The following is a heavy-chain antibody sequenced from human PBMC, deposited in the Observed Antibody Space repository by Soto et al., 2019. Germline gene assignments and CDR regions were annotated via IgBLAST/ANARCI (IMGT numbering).Heavy chain of an antibody. J-gene: IGHJ4*02. CDR2: IIPILGIA. D-gene: IGHD6-13*01. Sequence: PEASVKVSCKASGGTFSSYTISWVRQAPGQGLEWMGRIIPILGIANYAQKFQGRVTITADKSTSTAYMELSSLRSEDTAVYYCARAPGIAAAGPRIYFDYWGQGTLVTAPQ. CDR1: GGTFSSYT. V-gene: IGHV1-69*02. CDR3: ARAPGIAAAGPRIYFDY.